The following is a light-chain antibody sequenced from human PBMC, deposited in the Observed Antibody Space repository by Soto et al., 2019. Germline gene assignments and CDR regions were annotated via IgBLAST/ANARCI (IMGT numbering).Light chain of an antibody. Sequence: QLVLTQPASVSGSPGQSITISCTGTSSDVGSYNLVSWYQQHPGKAPKLMIYEVSKRPSGVSNRFSGSKSGNTASLTISGLQAEDEADYYCCSYAGSSTSLYVFGTGTKVTVL. CDR2: EVS. V-gene: IGLV2-23*02. CDR1: SSDVGSYNL. J-gene: IGLJ1*01. CDR3: CSYAGSSTSLYV.